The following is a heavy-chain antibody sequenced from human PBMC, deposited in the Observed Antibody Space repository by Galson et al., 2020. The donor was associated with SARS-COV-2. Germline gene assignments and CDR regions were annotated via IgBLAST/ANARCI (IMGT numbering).Heavy chain of an antibody. CDR3: ARDRTSSSLPGFYYYGMDV. Sequence: GGSLRLSCAASGFTVSSNYMSWVRQAPGKGLELVSLIHSTGTTYYADSVRGRFTISRDNSKNTLYLQMNSLRAEDTAVYFCARDRTSSSLPGFYYYGMDVWGQGTTVTVSS. CDR1: GFTVSSNY. CDR2: IHSTGTT. V-gene: IGHV3-53*01. J-gene: IGHJ6*02. D-gene: IGHD6-6*01.